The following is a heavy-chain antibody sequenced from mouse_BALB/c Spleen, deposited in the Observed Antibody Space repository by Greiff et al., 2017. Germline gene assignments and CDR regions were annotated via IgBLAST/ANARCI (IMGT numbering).Heavy chain of an antibody. CDR1: GYSITSGYY. CDR2: ISYDGSN. CDR3: AREGDYDEISAY. D-gene: IGHD2-4*01. V-gene: IGHV3-6*02. J-gene: IGHJ3*01. Sequence: EVQLQESGPGLVKPSQSLSLTCSVTGYSITSGYYWNWIRQFPGNKLEWMGYISYDGSNNYNPSLKNRISITRDTSKNQFFLKLNSVTTEDTATYYCAREGDYDEISAYWGQGTLVTVSA.